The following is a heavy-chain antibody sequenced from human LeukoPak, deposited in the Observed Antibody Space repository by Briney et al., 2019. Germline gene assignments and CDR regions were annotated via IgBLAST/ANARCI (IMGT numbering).Heavy chain of an antibody. D-gene: IGHD4-17*01. J-gene: IGHJ3*02. CDR2: ISSDGSIK. V-gene: IGHV3-30*03. CDR3: ARAAVTTGHAFDI. Sequence: GGSLRLSCTASKFTFSHYGMQWVRQAPGKGLEWVAVISSDGSIKVYADSVKGRFTLSRDNSINTVDLQMNSLRAEDTAVYYCARAAVTTGHAFDIWGQGTMVTVSS. CDR1: KFTFSHYG.